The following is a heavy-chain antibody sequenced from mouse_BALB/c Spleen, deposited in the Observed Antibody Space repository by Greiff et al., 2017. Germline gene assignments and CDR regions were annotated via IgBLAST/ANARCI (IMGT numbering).Heavy chain of an antibody. D-gene: IGHD2-4*01. Sequence: EVQGVESGGGLVKPGGSLKLSCAASGFTFSSYAMSWVRQSPEKRLEWVAEISSGGSYTYYPDTVTGRFTLSRDNAKNTLYLEMSSLRSEDTAMYYCARGGDYDVGAMDYWGQGTSVTVSS. CDR1: GFTFSSYA. CDR3: ARGGDYDVGAMDY. J-gene: IGHJ4*01. CDR2: ISSGGSYT. V-gene: IGHV5-9-4*01.